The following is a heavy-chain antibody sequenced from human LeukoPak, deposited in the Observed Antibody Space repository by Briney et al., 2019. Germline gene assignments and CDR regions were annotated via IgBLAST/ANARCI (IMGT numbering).Heavy chain of an antibody. CDR2: IIPIFGTA. D-gene: IGHD2-2*01. Sequence: SVKVSCKASGGTFSSYAISWVRQGPGQGLEWMGGIIPIFGTADYAQKFQGRVTITADESTSTAYMELSSLRSEDTAVYYCAAVVPAVMGYFDYWGQGTLVTVSS. CDR3: AAVVPAVMGYFDY. J-gene: IGHJ4*02. CDR1: GGTFSSYA. V-gene: IGHV1-69*13.